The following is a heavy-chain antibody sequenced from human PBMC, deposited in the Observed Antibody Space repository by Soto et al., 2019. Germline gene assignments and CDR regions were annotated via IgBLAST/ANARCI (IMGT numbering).Heavy chain of an antibody. J-gene: IGHJ4*02. CDR3: ARVPYDYVWGSYRSKRFDY. CDR1: GGSFSGYY. V-gene: IGHV4-34*01. CDR2: INHSGST. D-gene: IGHD3-16*02. Sequence: PSETLSLTCAVYGGSFSGYYWSWIRQPPGKGLEWIGEINHSGSTNYNPSLKSRVTISVDTSKNQFSLKLSSVTAADTAVYYCARVPYDYVWGSYRSKRFDYWGQGTLVTVSS.